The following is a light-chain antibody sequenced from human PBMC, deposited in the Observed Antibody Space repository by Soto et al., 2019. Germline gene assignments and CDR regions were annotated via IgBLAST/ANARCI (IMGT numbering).Light chain of an antibody. Sequence: DIQMTQSPSTLCAFVVDRVTITCRASQRISSWLAWYQQKPGKAPKFLIYDGSTLEGGVPARFSGSGSGTEFTLTISSLQPDDFGTYFCQQYDSYPWTFGQGTKVDIK. CDR2: DGS. CDR1: QRISSW. V-gene: IGKV1-5*01. CDR3: QQYDSYPWT. J-gene: IGKJ1*01.